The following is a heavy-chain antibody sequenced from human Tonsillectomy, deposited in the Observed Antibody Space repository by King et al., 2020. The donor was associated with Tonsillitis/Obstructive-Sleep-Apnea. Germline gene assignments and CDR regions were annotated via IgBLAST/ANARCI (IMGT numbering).Heavy chain of an antibody. CDR3: AGGGPGAPAGRNYFYYYMDV. CDR2: ISYDGSYK. Sequence: VQLVESGGGVVQPGRSLRLSCAASGFTFSSYAMHWVRQAPGKGLEWVAVISYDGSYKYYADSVKGRFTISRDNSKNTLYLQMNSLRAEDTAVYYCAGGGPGAPAGRNYFYYYMDVWGQGTTVTVSS. V-gene: IGHV3-30*04. CDR1: GFTFSSYA. J-gene: IGHJ6*03. D-gene: IGHD1-26*01.